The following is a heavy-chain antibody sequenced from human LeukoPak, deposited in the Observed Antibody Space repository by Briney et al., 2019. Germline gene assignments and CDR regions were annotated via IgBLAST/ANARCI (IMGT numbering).Heavy chain of an antibody. Sequence: GASVKVSCKASGYTFTSYYMHWVRQAPGQGLEWMGIINPSGGSTSYAQKFQGRVTMTTDTSTSTAYMELRSLRSDDTAVYYCARDLLGDYFDYWGQGTLVTVSS. CDR1: GYTFTSYY. CDR3: ARDLLGDYFDY. CDR2: INPSGGST. V-gene: IGHV1-46*01. J-gene: IGHJ4*02.